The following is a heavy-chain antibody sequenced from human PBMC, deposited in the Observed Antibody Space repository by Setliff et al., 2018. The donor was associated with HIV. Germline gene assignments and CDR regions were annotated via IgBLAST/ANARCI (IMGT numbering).Heavy chain of an antibody. CDR1: GYAINNNFF. CDR3: ARHGDYEYFQH. D-gene: IGHD4-17*01. J-gene: IGHJ1*01. Sequence: PSETLSLTCAVSGYAINNNFFWGWVRQPPGKGLEWIGSIYHSGSTYYNPSLKSRVTISLDTSNNHFSLNLRSVTATDTAIYYCARHGDYEYFQHWGRGTPVTVSS. CDR2: IYHSGST. V-gene: IGHV4-38-2*01.